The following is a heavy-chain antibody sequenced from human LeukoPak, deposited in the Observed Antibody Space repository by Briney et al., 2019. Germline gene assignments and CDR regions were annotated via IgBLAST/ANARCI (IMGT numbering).Heavy chain of an antibody. Sequence: GGSLRLSCAASGFTFSSNWMHWVRQAPGKGLVWVSRINEDGSTTNYADSVKGRSTIFRDNAKNTLYLQMNSLRAEDTAVYYCARDLGGRSGHWGQGTLVTVSS. CDR1: GFTFSSNW. J-gene: IGHJ4*02. V-gene: IGHV3-74*01. D-gene: IGHD1-26*01. CDR2: INEDGSTT. CDR3: ARDLGGRSGH.